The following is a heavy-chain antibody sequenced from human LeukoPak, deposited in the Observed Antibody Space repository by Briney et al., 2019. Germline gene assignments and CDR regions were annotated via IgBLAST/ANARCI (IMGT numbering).Heavy chain of an antibody. Sequence: NPGGSLRLSCAASGFTFSKAWMSWVRQAPGKGLEWVGRIKSKTDGGTTDYAAPVKGRFTIPRDDSKNTLYLQMNSLKTEDTAVYYCTGGYCTGTSCPDYWGQGTLVTVSS. CDR1: GFTFSKAW. D-gene: IGHD2-2*01. V-gene: IGHV3-15*01. J-gene: IGHJ4*02. CDR3: TGGYCTGTSCPDY. CDR2: IKSKTDGGTT.